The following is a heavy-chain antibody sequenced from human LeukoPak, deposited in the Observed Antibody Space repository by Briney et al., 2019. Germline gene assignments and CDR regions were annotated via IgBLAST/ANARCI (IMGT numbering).Heavy chain of an antibody. J-gene: IGHJ5*02. CDR3: ARVVRGVIMVFDP. Sequence: GASVKVSCKASGYTFTSYDINGVPQATGQGVECMGWMNPNSGNTGYAQKFQGRVTMTRNTSISTAYMELSSLRSEDTAVYYCARVVRGVIMVFDPWGQGTLVTVSS. CDR2: MNPNSGNT. D-gene: IGHD3-10*01. V-gene: IGHV1-8*01. CDR1: GYTFTSYD.